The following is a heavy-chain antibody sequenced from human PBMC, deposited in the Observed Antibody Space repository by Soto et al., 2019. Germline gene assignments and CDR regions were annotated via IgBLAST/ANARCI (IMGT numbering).Heavy chain of an antibody. V-gene: IGHV3-23*01. D-gene: IGHD3-10*01. Sequence: QPGGSLRLSCAASGFTFRTYAMNWVRQAPGKGLEWISAISGSGSFTHYADSVRGRFTISRDNSQNQLYLQMNNLRGDDTAMYYCAKIPTGSGSSKFDYWGQGTLVTVSS. CDR2: ISGSGSFT. J-gene: IGHJ4*02. CDR1: GFTFRTYA. CDR3: AKIPTGSGSSKFDY.